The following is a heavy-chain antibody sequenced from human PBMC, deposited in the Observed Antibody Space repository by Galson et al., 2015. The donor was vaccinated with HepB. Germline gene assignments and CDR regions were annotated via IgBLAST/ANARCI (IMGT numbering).Heavy chain of an antibody. V-gene: IGHV3-49*03. Sequence: SLRLSCAASGFTFGDYAMSWFRQAPGKGLEWVGFIRSKAYGGTTEYAASVKGRFTISRDDSKSIAYLQMNSLKTEDTAVYYCTRDRIAARRYYFDYWGQGTLVTVSS. CDR3: TRDRIAARRYYFDY. CDR1: GFTFGDYA. CDR2: IRSKAYGGTT. J-gene: IGHJ4*02. D-gene: IGHD6-6*01.